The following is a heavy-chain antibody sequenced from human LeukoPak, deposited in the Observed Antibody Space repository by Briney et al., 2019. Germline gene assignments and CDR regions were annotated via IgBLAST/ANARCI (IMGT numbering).Heavy chain of an antibody. CDR1: GFTFDDYA. Sequence: PGRSLRLSCAASGFTFDDYAMHWVRQAPGKGLEWVSGISWNSGSIGYADSVKGRFTISRDNSKNSLYLQMNSLRTEDTALYYCAKDIAGYSSGLDPWGQGTLVTVSS. J-gene: IGHJ5*02. CDR3: AKDIAGYSSGLDP. CDR2: ISWNSGSI. V-gene: IGHV3-9*01. D-gene: IGHD6-19*01.